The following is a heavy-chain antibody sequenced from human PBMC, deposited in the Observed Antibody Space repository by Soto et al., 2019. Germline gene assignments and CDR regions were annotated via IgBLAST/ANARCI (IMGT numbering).Heavy chain of an antibody. V-gene: IGHV1-46*01. J-gene: IGHJ5*02. CDR2: INPSGGST. CDR1: GYTFTSYY. CDR3: ARAGNYGSGSSHNWFDP. Sequence: ASVKVSCKASGYTFTSYYMHCVRQAPGQVLEWMGIINPSGGSTSYAQKFQGRVTMTRDTSTSTVYMELSSLRSEDTAVYYCARAGNYGSGSSHNWFDPWGQGTLVTVSS. D-gene: IGHD3-10*01.